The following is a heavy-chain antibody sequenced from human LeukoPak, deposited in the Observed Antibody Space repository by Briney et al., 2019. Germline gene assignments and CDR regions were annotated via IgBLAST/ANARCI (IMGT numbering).Heavy chain of an antibody. Sequence: GGSLRLSCAASGFTFSTYEMHWVRQTPGKGLEWVSYISGSGSTIYADSVKGRFTSSRDNAKNSLYLQMNSLRAEDTAVYYCARMTTVTHYWGQGTLVTVSS. D-gene: IGHD4-17*01. CDR3: ARMTTVTHY. CDR1: GFTFSTYE. CDR2: ISGSGSTI. V-gene: IGHV3-48*03. J-gene: IGHJ4*02.